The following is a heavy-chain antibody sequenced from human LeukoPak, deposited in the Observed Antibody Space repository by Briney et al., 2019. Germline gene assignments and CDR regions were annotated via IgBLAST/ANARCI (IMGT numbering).Heavy chain of an antibody. Sequence: PGGSLRLSCAASGFTFSNYAMHWVRQAPGKGLEWVAVISYDGSNKYYADSVKGRFTISRDNSKNTLYLQMNSLRAEDTAVYYCARDAYSGSYYVPFDYWGQGTLVTVSS. D-gene: IGHD1-26*01. CDR2: ISYDGSNK. CDR3: ARDAYSGSYYVPFDY. J-gene: IGHJ4*02. V-gene: IGHV3-30-3*01. CDR1: GFTFSNYA.